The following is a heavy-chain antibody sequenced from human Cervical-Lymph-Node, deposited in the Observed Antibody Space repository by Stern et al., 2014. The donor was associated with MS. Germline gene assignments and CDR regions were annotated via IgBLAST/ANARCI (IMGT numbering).Heavy chain of an antibody. D-gene: IGHD3-10*01. J-gene: IGHJ4*02. CDR3: VPGSGAVDS. V-gene: IGHV3-30*03. Sequence: QVQLLESGGGVVQPGRSLRLSCATSGFTFSRYAMHWVRQAPGKGLEWLAVISSDEKNENYADTVRGRFTISRDSSKKTLYVQINSLRIEDTAIYYYVPGSGAVDSWGQGTLVTVSS. CDR1: GFTFSRYA. CDR2: ISSDEKNE.